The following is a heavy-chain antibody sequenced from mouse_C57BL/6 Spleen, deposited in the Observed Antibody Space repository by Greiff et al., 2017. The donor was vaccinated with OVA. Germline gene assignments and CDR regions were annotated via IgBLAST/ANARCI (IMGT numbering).Heavy chain of an antibody. Sequence: QVQLQQSGAELVKPGASVKLSCKASGYTFTEYTIHWVKQRSGQGLEWIGWFYPGSGSIKYNEKFKDKATLTADKSSSTVYMELSRLTSEDSAVYFCAGHEGSSGGYDGTFYFDYWGQGTTLTVSS. D-gene: IGHD2-2*01. CDR2: FYPGSGSI. V-gene: IGHV1-62-2*01. CDR1: GYTFTEYT. CDR3: AGHEGSSGGYDGTFYFDY. J-gene: IGHJ2*01.